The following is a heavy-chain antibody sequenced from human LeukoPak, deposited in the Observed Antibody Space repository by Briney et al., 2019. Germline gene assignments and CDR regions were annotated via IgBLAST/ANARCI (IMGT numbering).Heavy chain of an antibody. Sequence: GGSLRLSCTASGFTFGDYAMSWVRQAPGKGLEWVGFIRSKAYGGTTEYAASVKGRFTISRDDSKSIAYLQMNSLKTEDTAVYYCTRERESGSYTYNYWGQGTLVTVSS. CDR2: IRSKAYGGTT. V-gene: IGHV3-49*04. D-gene: IGHD1-26*01. CDR3: TRERESGSYTYNY. J-gene: IGHJ4*02. CDR1: GFTFGDYA.